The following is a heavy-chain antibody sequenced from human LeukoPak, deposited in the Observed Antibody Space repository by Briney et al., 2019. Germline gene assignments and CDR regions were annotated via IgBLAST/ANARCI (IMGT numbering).Heavy chain of an antibody. CDR3: AKVSTSGWYFDY. D-gene: IGHD6-19*01. V-gene: IGHV4-59*01. Sequence: SETLSLTCTVSSGSISTYYWSWIRQPPGKGLEWIGYISHSGSTNYNPSLKSRVTISIDTSKNQIYLKLSSVTAADTAVYYCAKVSTSGWYFDYWGQGTLVTVSS. J-gene: IGHJ4*02. CDR2: ISHSGST. CDR1: SGSISTYY.